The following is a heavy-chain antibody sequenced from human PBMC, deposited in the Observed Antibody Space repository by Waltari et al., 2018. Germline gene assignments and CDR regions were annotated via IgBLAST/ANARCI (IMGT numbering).Heavy chain of an antibody. V-gene: IGHV3-7*01. CDR1: GFTFISYW. CDR3: VRGQNADY. CDR2: MNQDGNER. Sequence: EVDLVESGGGLVQPGESLTLSCAASGFTFISYWMTWVGQAPGGGLEWVDNMNQDGNERNYVDSVKVLFTISRDNAKNSLYLQMNSLRAEDTALYYCVRGQNADYWGQGALVTVSS. J-gene: IGHJ4*02.